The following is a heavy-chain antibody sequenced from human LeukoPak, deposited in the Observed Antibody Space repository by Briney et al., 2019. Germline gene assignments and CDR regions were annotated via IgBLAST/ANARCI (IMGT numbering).Heavy chain of an antibody. D-gene: IGHD3-22*01. CDR1: GGTFSSYA. CDR2: IIPNLGIA. V-gene: IGHV1-69*04. Sequence: ASVEVSCKASGGTFSSYAISWVRQAPGQGLEWMGRIIPNLGIANYAQKFQGRVTITADKSTSTAYMELSSLRSEDTAVYYCAREDSSGYYGQDGYWGQGTLVTVSS. CDR3: AREDSSGYYGQDGY. J-gene: IGHJ4*02.